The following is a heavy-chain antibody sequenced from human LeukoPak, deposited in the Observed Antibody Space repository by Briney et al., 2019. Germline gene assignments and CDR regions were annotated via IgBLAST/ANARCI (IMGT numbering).Heavy chain of an antibody. J-gene: IGHJ4*02. Sequence: GGSLRLSCAASRFILTNFWIHWVRQAPGKGLVWVSHVNNDGSATSYADSVKGRFTISRDSAKNTVYVQMNSLRDEDTAVYYCAKDQRWESPRYLDSWGQGTLVTVSS. V-gene: IGHV3-74*01. D-gene: IGHD1-26*01. CDR1: RFILTNFW. CDR3: AKDQRWESPRYLDS. CDR2: VNNDGSAT.